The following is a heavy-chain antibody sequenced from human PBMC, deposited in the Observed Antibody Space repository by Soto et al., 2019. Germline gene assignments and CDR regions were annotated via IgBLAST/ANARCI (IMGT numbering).Heavy chain of an antibody. V-gene: IGHV1-69*13. Sequence: SVKVSCMASGGTFSSYAISWVRQAPGQGLEWMGGIIPIFGTANYAQKFQGRVTITADESTSTAYMELSSLRSEDTAVYYCATLRGDGYNWHYYYYGMDVWGQGTTVTVSS. J-gene: IGHJ6*02. CDR1: GGTFSSYA. CDR2: IIPIFGTA. CDR3: ATLRGDGYNWHYYYYGMDV. D-gene: IGHD5-12*01.